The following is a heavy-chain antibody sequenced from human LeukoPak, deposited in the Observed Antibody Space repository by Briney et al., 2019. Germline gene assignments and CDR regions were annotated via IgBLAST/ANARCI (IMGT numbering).Heavy chain of an antibody. CDR1: GGAMSSHY. V-gene: IGHV4-59*11. J-gene: IGHJ3*01. Sequence: SETLSLTCTVSGGAMSSHYWSWIRQSPGKGLEWIGYKSYSGRTYYKPSLRSLVTISVDTSKNPFSLSLTSVTAEDTAVYYCARLLDNDSSGDPDTFDVWGQGTMVTVSS. CDR3: ARLLDNDSSGDPDTFDV. CDR2: KSYSGRT. D-gene: IGHD3-22*01.